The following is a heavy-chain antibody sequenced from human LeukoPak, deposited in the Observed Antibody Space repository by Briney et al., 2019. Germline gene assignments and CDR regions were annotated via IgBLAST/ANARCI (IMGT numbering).Heavy chain of an antibody. CDR1: GGSISSYY. J-gene: IGHJ5*02. Sequence: SETLSLTCTVSGGSISSYYWSWIRQPPGKGLEWIGYIYYSGSTNYNPSLKSRVTISVDTSKNQFSLKLSSVTAADTAVYYCARHEEANWFDPWGQGTLVTVSS. CDR2: IYYSGST. CDR3: ARHEEANWFDP. V-gene: IGHV4-59*08.